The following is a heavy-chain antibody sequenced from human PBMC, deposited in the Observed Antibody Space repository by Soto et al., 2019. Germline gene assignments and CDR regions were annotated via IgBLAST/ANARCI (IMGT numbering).Heavy chain of an antibody. CDR2: ISSSSSYI. CDR1: GVNFSSYS. D-gene: IGHD3-3*01. V-gene: IGHV3-21*01. CDR3: ASITIFGVAPFDY. J-gene: IGHJ4*02. Sequence: GGSLRLSSAASGVNFSSYSMNWVRQAPGKGLEWVSSISSSSSYIYYADSVKGRFTISRDNAKNSLYLQMNSLRAEDTAVYYCASITIFGVAPFDYWGQGTLVTVSS.